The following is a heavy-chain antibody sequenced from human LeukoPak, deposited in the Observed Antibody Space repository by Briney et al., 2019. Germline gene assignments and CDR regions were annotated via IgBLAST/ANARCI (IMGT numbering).Heavy chain of an antibody. CDR3: AKSSTLSTYEHLDY. CDR1: GFTFSSHA. Sequence: PGGSLRLSCEVSGFTFSSHAMTWVRQAPGKGLEWVSGVRGGGDAPYYADSVQGRFTISRDNSKNTLFLQMNSLRVEDTAIYYCAKSSTLSTYEHLDYWGQGTLVTVSS. CDR2: VRGGGDAP. D-gene: IGHD5/OR15-5a*01. V-gene: IGHV3-23*01. J-gene: IGHJ4*02.